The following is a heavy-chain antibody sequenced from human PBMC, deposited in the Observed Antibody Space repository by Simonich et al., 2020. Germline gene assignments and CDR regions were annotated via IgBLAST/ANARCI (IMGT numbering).Heavy chain of an antibody. J-gene: IGHJ5*02. D-gene: IGHD1-26*01. CDR1: GFTFSSYA. CDR2: SRGRGGST. V-gene: IGHV3-23*01. Sequence: EVQLLESGGGLVQPGGSLRLSCAASGFTFSSYAMSWVRQATGKGMGCGTASRGRGGSTYYADSVKGRFTISRDNSKNTLYLQMNSLRAEDTAVYYCAKDSSLVGATDWFDPWGQGTLVTVSS. CDR3: AKDSSLVGATDWFDP.